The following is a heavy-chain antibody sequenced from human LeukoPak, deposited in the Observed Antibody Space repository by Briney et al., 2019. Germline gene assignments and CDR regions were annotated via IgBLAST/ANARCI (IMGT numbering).Heavy chain of an antibody. CDR1: GDSLNSYY. V-gene: IGHV4-59*01. CDR2: IFYSGSS. J-gene: IGHJ4*02. CDR3: AGRAARFFDY. D-gene: IGHD6-25*01. Sequence: SETLSLTCTVCGDSLNSYYWTWIRQPPGEGLQWIGYIFYSGSSNYNASLRSRVAISVDTSKNQFSLKLTSVTAADTAVYYCAGRAARFFDYWGQGILVTVSA.